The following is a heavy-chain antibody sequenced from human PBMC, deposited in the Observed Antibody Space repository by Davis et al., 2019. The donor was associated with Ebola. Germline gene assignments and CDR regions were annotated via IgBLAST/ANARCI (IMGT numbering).Heavy chain of an antibody. CDR1: GFTVSSNY. CDR3: ARDQVVGATGDYFDY. Sequence: GESLKISCAASGFTVSSNYMSWVRQAPGKGLEWVSVIYSGGSTYYADSVKGRFTISRDNSKNTLYLQMNSLRAEDTAVYYCARDQVVGATGDYFDYWGQGTLVTVSS. V-gene: IGHV3-53*01. CDR2: IYSGGST. D-gene: IGHD1-26*01. J-gene: IGHJ4*02.